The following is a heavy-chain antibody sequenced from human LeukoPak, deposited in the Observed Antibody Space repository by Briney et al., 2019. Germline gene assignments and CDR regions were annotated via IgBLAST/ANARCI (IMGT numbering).Heavy chain of an antibody. V-gene: IGHV3-23*01. CDR1: GFTFNSYA. J-gene: IGHJ4*02. CDR2: ISGSGGST. D-gene: IGHD5-24*01. CDR3: AKSSGGDGYNFYFDY. Sequence: GGSLRLSCAASGFTFNSYAMSWVRQAPGKGLEWVSAISGSGGSTYYADSVKGRFTISRDNSKNTLYLQMNSLRAEDTAVYYCAKSSGGDGYNFYFDYWGQGTLVTVSS.